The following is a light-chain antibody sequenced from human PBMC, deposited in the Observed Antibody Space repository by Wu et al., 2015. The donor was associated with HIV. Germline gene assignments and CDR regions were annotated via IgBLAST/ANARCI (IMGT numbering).Light chain of an antibody. J-gene: IGKJ1*01. CDR2: DAS. V-gene: IGKV3-11*01. Sequence: EIVMTQSPATLSVSPGERATLSCRASQSVSSNLAWYQQKPGRAPRLIIVDASNRSPGIPVRFSGTGSGTDFTLTISSLEPEDFAVYYCQQRSNWPRTFGQGTKVEFK. CDR1: QSVSSN. CDR3: QQRSNWPRT.